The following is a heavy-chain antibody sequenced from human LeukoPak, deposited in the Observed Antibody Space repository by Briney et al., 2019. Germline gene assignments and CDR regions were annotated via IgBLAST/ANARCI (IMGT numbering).Heavy chain of an antibody. Sequence: SETLSLTCTVSGGSISSYYWSWIRQPPGKGLEWIGYIYYSGSTYYNPSLKSRVTISVDRSKNQFSLKLSSVTAADTAVYYCARGTVPSEGDWFDPWGQGTLVTVSS. CDR2: IYYSGST. V-gene: IGHV4-59*12. J-gene: IGHJ5*02. CDR1: GGSISSYY. CDR3: ARGTVPSEGDWFDP. D-gene: IGHD4-17*01.